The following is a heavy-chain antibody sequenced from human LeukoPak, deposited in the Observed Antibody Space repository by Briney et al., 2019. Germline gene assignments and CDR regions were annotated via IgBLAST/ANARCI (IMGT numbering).Heavy chain of an antibody. CDR1: GFTFTSYS. Sequence: GGSLRLSCAASGFTFTSYSMNWVRQAPGKGLEWVSTISGGGGSTYYADSVKGRFTISRDNSKNTLYLQMNSLRAEDTAVYYCAKVNYYESSGYYDYWGQGTLVTVSS. D-gene: IGHD3-22*01. J-gene: IGHJ4*02. CDR3: AKVNYYESSGYYDY. V-gene: IGHV3-23*01. CDR2: ISGGGGST.